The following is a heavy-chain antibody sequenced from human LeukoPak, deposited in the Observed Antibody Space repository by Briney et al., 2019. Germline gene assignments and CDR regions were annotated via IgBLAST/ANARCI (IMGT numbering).Heavy chain of an antibody. CDR3: ARNSLGYCSGGSCYDYYMDV. D-gene: IGHD2-15*01. V-gene: IGHV1-18*01. Sequence: GASVRVSCKASGYTFTSYGISWVRQAPGEGLEWMGWISAFNGNTNYAQKLPGSVTMTTDTSPSTAYMGLRSLRSDDTAVYYCARNSLGYCSGGSCYDYYMDVWGKGTTVTVSS. J-gene: IGHJ6*03. CDR1: GYTFTSYG. CDR2: ISAFNGNT.